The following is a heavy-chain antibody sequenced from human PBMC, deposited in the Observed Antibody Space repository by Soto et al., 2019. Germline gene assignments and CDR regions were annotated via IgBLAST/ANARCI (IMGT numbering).Heavy chain of an antibody. CDR3: ARVPSSTPTGDAFDI. D-gene: IGHD1-1*01. CDR1: GYTFTGYY. CDR2: INPNSGGT. Sequence: ASVKVSCKASGYTFTGYYMHWVRQAPGQGLEWMGWINPNSGGTNYAQKFQGWVTMTRDTSISTAYMELSRLRSDDTAVYYCARVPSSTPTGDAFDIWGQGTMVTVSS. V-gene: IGHV1-2*04. J-gene: IGHJ3*02.